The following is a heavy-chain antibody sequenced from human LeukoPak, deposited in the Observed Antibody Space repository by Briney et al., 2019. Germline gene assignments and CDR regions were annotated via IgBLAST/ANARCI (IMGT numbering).Heavy chain of an antibody. CDR1: GYTFTGYY. CDR2: INPNSGGT. CDR3: ARDRRVAAPYYFDY. J-gene: IGHJ4*02. D-gene: IGHD6-19*01. Sequence: ASVKVSCKASGYTFTGYYIHWVRQAPGQGLEWMGRINPNSGGTNYAQKFQGRVTMTRDTSINTAYMELSRLRSDDTAVYYCARDRRVAAPYYFDYWGQGTLVTVSS. V-gene: IGHV1-2*06.